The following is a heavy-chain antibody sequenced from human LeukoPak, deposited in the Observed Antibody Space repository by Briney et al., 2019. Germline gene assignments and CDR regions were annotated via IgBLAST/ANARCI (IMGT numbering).Heavy chain of an antibody. D-gene: IGHD3-22*01. J-gene: IGHJ4*02. V-gene: IGHV1-46*01. CDR3: ARVSYYDSSGYRHFDY. CDR1: GYTFTSYD. Sequence: ASVKVSCKASGYTFTSYDISWVRQAPGQGLEWMGVINPSGGSTSYAQKFQGRVTMTRDMSTSTVYMELSSLRSEDTAVYYCARVSYYDSSGYRHFDYWGQGTLVTVSS. CDR2: INPSGGST.